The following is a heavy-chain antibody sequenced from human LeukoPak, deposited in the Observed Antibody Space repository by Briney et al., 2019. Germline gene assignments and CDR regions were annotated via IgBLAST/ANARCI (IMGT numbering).Heavy chain of an antibody. Sequence: GGSLRVSCAASGFTFISYWMSWVRQARGKGLEWVANIKQDGSEKYDVDSVKGRFTISRDNAKNSLYLQMNSLRAEDTAVYYCARDSPGGSYPFGPWGQGTLVTVSS. D-gene: IGHD1-26*01. V-gene: IGHV3-7*01. CDR2: IKQDGSEK. CDR1: GFTFISYW. J-gene: IGHJ5*02. CDR3: ARDSPGGSYPFGP.